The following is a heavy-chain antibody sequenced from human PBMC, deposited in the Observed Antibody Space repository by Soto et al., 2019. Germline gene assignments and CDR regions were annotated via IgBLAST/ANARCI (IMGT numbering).Heavy chain of an antibody. Sequence: SETLSLTCTVSGGSISSGGYYWSWIRQHPGKGLEWIGYIYYSGSTYYNPSLKSRVTISVDTSKNQFSLKLSSVTAADTAVYYCARGSHIGWFDPWGQGTLVTVSS. V-gene: IGHV4-31*03. CDR2: IYYSGST. CDR1: GGSISSGGYY. J-gene: IGHJ5*02. CDR3: ARGSHIGWFDP. D-gene: IGHD2-21*01.